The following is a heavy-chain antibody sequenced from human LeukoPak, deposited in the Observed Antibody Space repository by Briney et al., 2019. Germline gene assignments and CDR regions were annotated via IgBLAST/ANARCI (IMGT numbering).Heavy chain of an antibody. CDR1: GFTFSSYG. CDR3: AKIPSRYSYSPTDY. Sequence: PGGSLRLSCAASGFTFSSYGMHWVRQAPGKGLEWVAFIRYDGSNKYYADSVKGRFTISRDNSKNTLYLQMNSLRAEDTAVYYCAKIPSRYSYSPTDYWGQGTLVTVSS. CDR2: IRYDGSNK. D-gene: IGHD5-18*01. J-gene: IGHJ4*02. V-gene: IGHV3-30*02.